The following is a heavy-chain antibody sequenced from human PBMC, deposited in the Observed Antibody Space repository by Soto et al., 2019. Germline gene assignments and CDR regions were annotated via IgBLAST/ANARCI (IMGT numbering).Heavy chain of an antibody. CDR3: ARDSTYSGDSSGYYSDAFDI. Sequence: PSETLSLTCTISGGSVSRGGYCWSWIRQPPGKGLEWIGEINHSGSTNYNPSLKSRVTISVDTSKNQFSLKLSSVTAADTAVYYCARDSTYSGDSSGYYSDAFDIWGQGTMVTVSS. J-gene: IGHJ3*02. D-gene: IGHD3-22*01. CDR1: GGSVSRGGYC. CDR2: INHSGST. V-gene: IGHV4-61*08.